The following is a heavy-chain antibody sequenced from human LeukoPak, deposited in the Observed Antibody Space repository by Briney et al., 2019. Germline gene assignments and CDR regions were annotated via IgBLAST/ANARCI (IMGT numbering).Heavy chain of an antibody. CDR1: GFTSCSYG. D-gene: IGHD5-12*01. V-gene: IGHV3-33*01. CDR2: IWYDGSYE. Sequence: PRRSLRHSCAASGFTSCSYGMHGVRQAPGKGLAWGAVIWYDGSYEYYVDSVKGRFTISRDNSKNTVYLQMNSLRAEDTAVYYCARAWGGYDSSFDYWGQGTLVTVSS. J-gene: IGHJ4*02. CDR3: ARAWGGYDSSFDY.